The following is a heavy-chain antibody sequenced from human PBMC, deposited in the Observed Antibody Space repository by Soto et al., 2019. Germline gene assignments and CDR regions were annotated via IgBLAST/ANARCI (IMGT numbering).Heavy chain of an antibody. V-gene: IGHV1-2*04. CDR3: AREPVVPAAMVIRSYVFYYG. Sequence: SGHAYCKGSGYTFTDYDMHWVRQAAGQGLAWMGWINPNSGGTNYAQKFQGWVTMTRDTSISTAYMELSRLRSDDTAVYDCAREPVVPAAMVIRSYVFYYG. D-gene: IGHD2-2*01. CDR2: INPNSGGT. J-gene: IGHJ6*01. CDR1: GYTFTDYD.